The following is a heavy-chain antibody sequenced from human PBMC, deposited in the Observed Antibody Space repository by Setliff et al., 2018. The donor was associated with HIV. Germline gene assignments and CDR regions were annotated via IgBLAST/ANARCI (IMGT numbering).Heavy chain of an antibody. CDR1: GFTFSDYT. D-gene: IGHD2-15*01. CDR3: ARGGDDGGSPPFRYMDV. J-gene: IGHJ6*03. CDR2: VKQDGSEK. Sequence: GGSLRLSCAASGFTFSDYTMNWVRQAPGKGLDWVANVKQDGSEKYYVDSVKGRFTISRDNAKNSVYLQMNSLRAEDTAVYYCARGGDDGGSPPFRYMDVWGKGTTVTVSS. V-gene: IGHV3-7*03.